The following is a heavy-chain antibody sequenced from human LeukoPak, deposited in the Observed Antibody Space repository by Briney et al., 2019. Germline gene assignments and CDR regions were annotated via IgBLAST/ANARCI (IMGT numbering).Heavy chain of an antibody. CDR3: ARVGYCSSTSCYVKGGNWFDP. D-gene: IGHD2-2*01. V-gene: IGHV3-74*01. J-gene: IGHJ5*02. Sequence: GGSLRLSCAASGFTFSSYWMHWVRQAPRKGLVWVSRINSDGSSTSYADSVKGRFTISRDNAKNTLYLQMNSLRAEDTAVYCCARVGYCSSTSCYVKGGNWFDPWGQGTLVTVSS. CDR1: GFTFSSYW. CDR2: INSDGSST.